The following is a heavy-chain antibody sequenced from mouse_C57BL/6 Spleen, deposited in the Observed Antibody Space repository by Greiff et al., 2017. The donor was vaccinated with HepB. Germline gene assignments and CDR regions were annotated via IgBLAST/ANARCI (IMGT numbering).Heavy chain of an antibody. CDR2: IYPGDGDT. Sequence: VQLQQSGPELVKPGASVKISCKASGYAFSSSWVNWVKQRPGKGLEWIGRIYPGDGDTNYNGKFKGKATLTADKSSSTAYMQLSSLTSEDSAVYFCARKDYYDYDEGLWYFDVWGTGTTVTVSS. V-gene: IGHV1-82*01. CDR3: ARKDYYDYDEGLWYFDV. CDR1: GYAFSSSW. J-gene: IGHJ1*03. D-gene: IGHD2-4*01.